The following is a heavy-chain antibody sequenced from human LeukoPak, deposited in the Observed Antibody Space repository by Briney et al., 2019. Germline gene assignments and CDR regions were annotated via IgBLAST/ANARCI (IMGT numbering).Heavy chain of an antibody. CDR2: IYYSGST. J-gene: IGHJ4*02. Sequence: SETLSLTCTVSGGSISSYYWSWIRQPPGKGLEWIGYIYYSGSTNYNPPLKSRVTISVDTSKNQFSLKLSSVTAADTAVYYCARQLGYFDYWGQGTLVTVSS. CDR1: GGSISSYY. CDR3: ARQLGYFDY. D-gene: IGHD6-6*01. V-gene: IGHV4-59*01.